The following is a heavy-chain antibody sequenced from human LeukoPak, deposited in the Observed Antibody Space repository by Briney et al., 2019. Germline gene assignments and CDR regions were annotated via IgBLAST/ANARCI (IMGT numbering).Heavy chain of an antibody. V-gene: IGHV3-13*01. CDR1: GFTFSSYD. CDR2: IGTAGDT. CDR3: SRGVGILTWYQTQYYYYGMDV. D-gene: IGHD3-9*01. Sequence: PGGSLRLSCAASGFTFSSYDMHWVRQATGKGLEWVSAIGTAGDTYYPGSVKGRFTISRENAKNSLYLQMNSLRAGDTAVYHCSRGVGILTWYQTQYYYYGMDVWGQGTTVTVSS. J-gene: IGHJ6*02.